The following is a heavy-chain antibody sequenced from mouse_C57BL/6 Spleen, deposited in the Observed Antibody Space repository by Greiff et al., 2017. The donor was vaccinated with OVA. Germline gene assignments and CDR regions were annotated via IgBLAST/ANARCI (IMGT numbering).Heavy chain of an antibody. CDR3: ARHTTVVRGNFDV. D-gene: IGHD1-1*01. J-gene: IGHJ1*03. CDR2: ISGGGGNT. V-gene: IGHV5-9*01. CDR1: GFTFSSYT. Sequence: EVQLVESGGGLVKPGGSLKLSCAASGFTFSSYTMSWVRQTPEKRLEWVATISGGGGNTYYPDSVKGRFTISRDNAKNTLYLQMSSLRSEDTALYYCARHTTVVRGNFDVWGTGTTVTVSS.